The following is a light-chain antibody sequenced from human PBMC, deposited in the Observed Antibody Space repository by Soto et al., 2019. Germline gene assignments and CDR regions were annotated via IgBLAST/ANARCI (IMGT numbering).Light chain of an antibody. Sequence: IVLTQSPATLSVSPVERATLSCSPSQSVSSSYLAWYQQKPGQAPRLLVYGASSRATGIPERFSGSVSETDFTLSISRLEPEDFAVYYCQHYGNSPLTFGQGTRLEI. CDR2: GAS. V-gene: IGKV3-20*01. CDR1: QSVSSSY. CDR3: QHYGNSPLT. J-gene: IGKJ5*01.